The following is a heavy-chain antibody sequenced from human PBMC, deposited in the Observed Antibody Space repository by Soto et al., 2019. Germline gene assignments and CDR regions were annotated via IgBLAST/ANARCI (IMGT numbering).Heavy chain of an antibody. CDR2: ITTAGDT. CDR1: GFTFSNYD. Sequence: EVQLVESGGGLVQPGGSLRLSCAASGFTFSNYDMHWVRQVTGKGLEWVSGITTAGDTYYPGSVKGRFTISREKAKNSLYLQMKSLSAGDTAVYYRARELHGGSYGMDVWGQGTTVTVSS. V-gene: IGHV3-13*01. CDR3: ARELHGGSYGMDV. J-gene: IGHJ6*02.